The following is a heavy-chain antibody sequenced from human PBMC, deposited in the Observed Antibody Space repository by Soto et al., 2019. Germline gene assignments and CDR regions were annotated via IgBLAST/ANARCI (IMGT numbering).Heavy chain of an antibody. CDR1: GFTFSSYA. J-gene: IGHJ4*02. V-gene: IGHV3-23*01. CDR2: ISGSGGST. CDR3: AKGRIAARPAGYYFDY. Sequence: GGSLRLSCAASGFTFSSYAMSWVRQAPGKGLEWVSAISGSGGSTYYADSVKGRFTISRDNSKNTLYLQMNSLRAEDTAVYYCAKGRIAARPAGYYFDYWGQGTLVTVSS. D-gene: IGHD6-6*01.